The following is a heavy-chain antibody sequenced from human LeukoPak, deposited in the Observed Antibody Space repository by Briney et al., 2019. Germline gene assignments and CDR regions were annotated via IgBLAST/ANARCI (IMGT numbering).Heavy chain of an antibody. CDR3: ARDPYSGNYGTYYYYYMDV. V-gene: IGHV3-21*01. CDR1: GFNFSSYS. CDR2: ISSSSSFI. D-gene: IGHD1-26*01. Sequence: GGSLRLSCAGSGFNFSSYSMSWVRQAPWKGLEFVSSISSSSSFIYYADSVKGRFTISRDNAKNSLYLQMDSLGPEDTAVYYCARDPYSGNYGTYYYYYMDVWGKGTTVTISS. J-gene: IGHJ6*03.